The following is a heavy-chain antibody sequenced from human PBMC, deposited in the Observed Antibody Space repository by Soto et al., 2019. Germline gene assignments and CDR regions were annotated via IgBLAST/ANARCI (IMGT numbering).Heavy chain of an antibody. J-gene: IGHJ4*02. Sequence: QVQLQESGPGLVKPSQTLSLTCTVSGGSINSGDYYWTWIRQPPGKGLEWIGYIYYSGSTYSNPSLKSRLTVSIDTSKNQFSLKLISVTAADTAVYYCARAKGDYWGQGTLVTVSS. CDR1: GGSINSGDYY. CDR3: ARAKGDY. CDR2: IYYSGST. V-gene: IGHV4-30-4*01.